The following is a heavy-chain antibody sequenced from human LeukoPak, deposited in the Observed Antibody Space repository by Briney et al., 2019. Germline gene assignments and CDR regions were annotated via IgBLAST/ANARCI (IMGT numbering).Heavy chain of an antibody. Sequence: GGSLRLSCAASGFTFSSYAMSWVRQAPGKGLEWVSAISGSGGSTYYADSVKGRFTISRDNSKNTLYLQMNSLRAEDTAVYYCAKGGYYYDSNGYYPSTDAFDIWGQGTMVTVSS. V-gene: IGHV3-23*01. J-gene: IGHJ3*02. D-gene: IGHD3-22*01. CDR1: GFTFSSYA. CDR2: ISGSGGST. CDR3: AKGGYYYDSNGYYPSTDAFDI.